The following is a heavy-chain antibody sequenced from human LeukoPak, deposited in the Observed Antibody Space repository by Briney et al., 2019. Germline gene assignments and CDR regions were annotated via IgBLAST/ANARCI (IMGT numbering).Heavy chain of an antibody. J-gene: IGHJ5*02. CDR1: GGSISTSGSL. CDR3: ARRTSTGRFDP. D-gene: IGHD1-1*01. V-gene: IGHV4-39*01. Sequence: TSETLSLTCTVSGGSISTSGSLWGWIRQPPGKGLERIGTIYYSGSTYYSPSLKSRVSISVDTSKNQFSLRLTSVTAADTAVYYCARRTSTGRFDPWGQGTLVTVSS. CDR2: IYYSGST.